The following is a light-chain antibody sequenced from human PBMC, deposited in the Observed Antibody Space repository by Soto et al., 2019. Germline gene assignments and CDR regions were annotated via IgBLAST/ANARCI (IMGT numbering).Light chain of an antibody. CDR1: QSVGNNF. J-gene: IGKJ3*01. CDR3: QQYGSSPFT. CDR2: NAS. V-gene: IGKV3-20*01. Sequence: ENLLTQSPGTLSLPPGERATLSCRASQSVGNNFLAWYRQRPGQAPRVLIYNASKRATGVPDRFSGSGSGTDFTLTISRLEPEDFAVYFCQQYGSSPFTFGPGTKLEIK.